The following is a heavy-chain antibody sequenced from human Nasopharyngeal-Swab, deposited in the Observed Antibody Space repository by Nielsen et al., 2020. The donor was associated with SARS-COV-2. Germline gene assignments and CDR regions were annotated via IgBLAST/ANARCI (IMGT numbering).Heavy chain of an antibody. J-gene: IGHJ4*02. CDR2: INTNTGNP. CDR3: AREGDILTGSVDY. V-gene: IGHV7-4-1*02. D-gene: IGHD3-9*01. Sequence: VGQAHGQGLEWMGWINTNTGNPTYAQGFTGRFVFSLDTSVSTAYLQISSLKAEDTAVYYCAREGDILTGSVDYWGQGTLVTVSS.